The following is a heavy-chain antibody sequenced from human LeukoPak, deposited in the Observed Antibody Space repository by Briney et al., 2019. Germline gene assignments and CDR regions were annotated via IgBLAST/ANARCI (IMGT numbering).Heavy chain of an antibody. J-gene: IGHJ4*02. CDR3: ARSTWYYSDY. Sequence: SETLSLTCTVSGGSISSGGYYWSWIRQHPGKGLEWIGYIYYSGSTYYNPSLKSRVTISVDTSKNQFSLKLSSVTAADTAVYYCARSTWYYSDYWGQGTLVTVSS. V-gene: IGHV4-31*03. CDR2: IYYSGST. CDR1: GGSISSGGYY. D-gene: IGHD6-13*01.